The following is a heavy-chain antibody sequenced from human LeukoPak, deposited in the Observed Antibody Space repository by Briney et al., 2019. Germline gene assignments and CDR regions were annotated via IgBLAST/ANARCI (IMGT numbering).Heavy chain of an antibody. CDR3: AREAVVVPVDTAMVSTQYYYYYYMDV. CDR1: GGSISSYY. J-gene: IGHJ6*03. V-gene: IGHV4-4*07. Sequence: SETLSLTCTVSGGSISSYYWSWIRQPAGKGLEWIGRIYTSGSTNYNPSLKSRVTMSVDTSKNQFSLKLSSVTAADTAVYYCAREAVVVPVDTAMVSTQYYYYYYMDVWGKGTTVTVSS. D-gene: IGHD5-18*01. CDR2: IYTSGST.